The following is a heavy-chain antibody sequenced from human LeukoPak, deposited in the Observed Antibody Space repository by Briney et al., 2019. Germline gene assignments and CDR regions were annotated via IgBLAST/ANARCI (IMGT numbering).Heavy chain of an antibody. J-gene: IGHJ6*02. Sequence: SVKVSCKASGYTFSSYAISWVRQAPGQGLEWMGGIIPIFGTANYAQKLQGRVTMTTDTSTSTAYMELRSLRSDDTAVYYCARAGKQLLPLYYYGMDVWGQGTTVTVSS. V-gene: IGHV1-69*05. CDR2: IIPIFGTA. CDR1: GYTFSSYA. CDR3: ARAGKQLLPLYYYGMDV. D-gene: IGHD2-2*01.